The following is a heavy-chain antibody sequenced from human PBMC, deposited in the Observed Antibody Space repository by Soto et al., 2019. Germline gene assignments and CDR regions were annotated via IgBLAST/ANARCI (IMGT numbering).Heavy chain of an antibody. Sequence: QVQLQESGPGLVKPSQTLSLTCTVSVGSISTGGYYWTWIRQHPGKCLEWIGYIYYSGSTYYNPSLKSRVTISVDTSKNQFSLKLSSVTAADTAVYYCARGLSVTLFDNWGQGTLVTVSS. CDR3: ARGLSVTLFDN. CDR2: IYYSGST. V-gene: IGHV4-31*03. D-gene: IGHD4-17*01. J-gene: IGHJ4*02. CDR1: VGSISTGGYY.